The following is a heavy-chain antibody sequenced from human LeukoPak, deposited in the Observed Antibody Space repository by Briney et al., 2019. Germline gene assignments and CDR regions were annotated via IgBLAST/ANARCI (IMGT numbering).Heavy chain of an antibody. D-gene: IGHD6-13*01. CDR3: ARGRTSGWSTDF. CDR2: ISGSGGST. J-gene: IGHJ4*02. V-gene: IGHV3-23*01. Sequence: PGGSLRLSCAASGFTFSSSGMSWVRQAPGMGLEWVSAISGSGGSTYYADSVKGRFTISRDNAKSTLFLQMHSLRAEDTAVYYCARGRTSGWSTDFWGPGTLVTVSS. CDR1: GFTFSSSG.